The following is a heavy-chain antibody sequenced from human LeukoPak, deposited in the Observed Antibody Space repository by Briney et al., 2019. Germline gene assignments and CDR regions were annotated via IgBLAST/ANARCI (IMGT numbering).Heavy chain of an antibody. CDR2: ISGRGDNT. CDR3: VKDGRSVPLDY. V-gene: IGHV3-23*01. Sequence: PGGSLRLSCTASGFTFSNSAMTWVRQAPGQGLEFVSSISGRGDNTYYPDSLEGRFAISRDNSKNTLFSQMDSLRVEDTAVYYCVKDGRSVPLDYWGQGTLVTVSS. CDR1: GFTFSNSA. J-gene: IGHJ4*01.